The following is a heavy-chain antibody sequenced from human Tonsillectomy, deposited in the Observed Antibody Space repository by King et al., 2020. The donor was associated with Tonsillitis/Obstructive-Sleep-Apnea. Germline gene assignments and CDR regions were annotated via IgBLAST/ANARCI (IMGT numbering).Heavy chain of an antibody. Sequence: VQLVESGGGLVQPGGSLRLSCAASGFTFSSYAMNWVRQAPGKGLEWVSTINGGGGSTYYADSVKGRFTISRDNSKNTLYLQMNSLRAEDTAIYYCAKEKGVRISVWYSDYWGQGTLVTVSS. V-gene: IGHV3-23*04. D-gene: IGHD6-19*01. CDR1: GFTFSSYA. J-gene: IGHJ4*02. CDR3: AKEKGVRISVWYSDY. CDR2: INGGGGST.